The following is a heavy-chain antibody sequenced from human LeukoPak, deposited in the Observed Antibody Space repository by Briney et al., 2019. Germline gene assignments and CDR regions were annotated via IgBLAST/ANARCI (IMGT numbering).Heavy chain of an antibody. CDR3: SKDGNPGIVGPTKDYFDY. D-gene: IGHD1-26*01. CDR1: GFTFSSYS. V-gene: IGHV3-21*04. Sequence: GGSLRLSSAASGFTFSSYSMNWVRQAPGKGLEWVSSISSSSSYIYYADSVKGRFTISRDNAKNSLYLQMNSLRAEDTAVYYCSKDGNPGIVGPTKDYFDYWGQGTLVTVSS. J-gene: IGHJ4*02. CDR2: ISSSSSYI.